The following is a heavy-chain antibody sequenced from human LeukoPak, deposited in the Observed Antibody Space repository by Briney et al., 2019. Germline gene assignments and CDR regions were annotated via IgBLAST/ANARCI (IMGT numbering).Heavy chain of an antibody. V-gene: IGHV3-66*01. D-gene: IGHD1-26*01. CDR1: GFGVSVNY. CDR3: AAKGNGYTGIYVFAH. CDR2: LYASGTT. J-gene: IGHJ4*02. Sequence: GGSLRLSCAASGFGVSVNYMSWVRQAPGKGLEWVSVLYASGTTKYADSVKGRFTISRDTSDNTLNLQMNGLGAEDSAVYYCAAKGNGYTGIYVFAHWGQGTLVTVSS.